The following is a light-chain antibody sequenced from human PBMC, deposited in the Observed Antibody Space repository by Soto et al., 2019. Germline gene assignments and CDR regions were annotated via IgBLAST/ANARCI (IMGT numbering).Light chain of an antibody. CDR1: QRVSRSY. J-gene: IGKJ1*01. CDR2: GAS. CDR3: QQYGSSPPWT. V-gene: IGKV3-20*01. Sequence: EIVLTQSPGTLSLSPGERASLSCRASQRVSRSYLAWYQQKPGQAPRLLIYGASIRATGIPDRFSGSGSGTDFTLTINRLEPEDFAVYYCQQYGSSPPWTFGQGTKVEIK.